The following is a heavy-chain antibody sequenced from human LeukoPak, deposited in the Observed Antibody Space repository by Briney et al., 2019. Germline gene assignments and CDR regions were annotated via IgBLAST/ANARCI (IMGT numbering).Heavy chain of an antibody. CDR1: GGSISSSSYY. J-gene: IGHJ5*02. V-gene: IGHV4-39*01. CDR3: ARLAVAGTPPNWFDP. CDR2: IYYSGST. Sequence: PSETLSLTCTVSGGSISSSSYYWGWIRQPPGKGLEWIGSIYYSGSTYYNPSLKSRVTISVDTSKNQFSLKLSSVTAADTAVYYCARLAVAGTPPNWFDPWGQGTLVTVSS. D-gene: IGHD6-19*01.